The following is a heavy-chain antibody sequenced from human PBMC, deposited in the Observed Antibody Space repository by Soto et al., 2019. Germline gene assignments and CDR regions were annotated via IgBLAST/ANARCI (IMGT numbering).Heavy chain of an antibody. J-gene: IGHJ4*02. D-gene: IGHD2-15*01. CDR1: GGTFSSYA. Sequence: QVQLVQSGAEVKKPGSSVKVSCKASGGTFSSYAIIWVRQAPGQGLEWMGGIIPIFGTANYAQKFQGRVTINADECTSTDDMKLSSLSCENTAVYYCARESRYCGRGSCYFLPGIDYWGQGTLVTVSS. CDR3: ARESRYCGRGSCYFLPGIDY. CDR2: IIPIFGTA. V-gene: IGHV1-69*12.